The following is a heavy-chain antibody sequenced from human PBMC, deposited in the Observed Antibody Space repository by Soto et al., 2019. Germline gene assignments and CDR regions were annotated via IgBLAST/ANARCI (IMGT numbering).Heavy chain of an antibody. CDR3: ASHYTVTTFYYYYYMDV. V-gene: IGHV4-39*01. CDR2: IYYSGST. CDR1: GGSISSSSYY. Sequence: SETLSLTCTVSGGSISSSSYYWGWIRQPPGKGLEWIGSIYYSGSTYYNPSLKSRVTISVDTSKNQFSLKLSSVTAADTAVYYCASHYTVTTFYYYYYMDVWGKGTTVTVSS. D-gene: IGHD4-17*01. J-gene: IGHJ6*03.